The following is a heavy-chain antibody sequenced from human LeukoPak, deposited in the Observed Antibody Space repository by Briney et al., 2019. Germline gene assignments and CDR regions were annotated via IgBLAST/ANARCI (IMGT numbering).Heavy chain of an antibody. V-gene: IGHV1-69*13. Sequence: SVKVSCKASGGTFSNYAISWVRQAPGQGLEWMGGIIPIFGTANYAQKFQGRVTITADESTSTAYMELSSLRSEVTAVYYCARDGYGDYFHYWGQGTLVTVSS. CDR2: IIPIFGTA. D-gene: IGHD4-17*01. CDR1: GGTFSNYA. CDR3: ARDGYGDYFHY. J-gene: IGHJ4*02.